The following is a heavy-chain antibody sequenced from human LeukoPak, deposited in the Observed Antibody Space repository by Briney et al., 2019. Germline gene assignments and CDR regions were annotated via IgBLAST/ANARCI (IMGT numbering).Heavy chain of an antibody. CDR3: AKDSGSYFLDAFDI. J-gene: IGHJ3*02. CDR2: ISSSSSYI. V-gene: IGHV3-21*04. D-gene: IGHD1-26*01. CDR1: GLTFSSYS. Sequence: PGGSLRLSCVASGLTFSSYSMSWVRQAPGTGLEWVSSISSSSSYIYYADSVKGRFTISRDNAKNSLYLQMNSLRAEDTAVYYCAKDSGSYFLDAFDIWGQGTMVTVSS.